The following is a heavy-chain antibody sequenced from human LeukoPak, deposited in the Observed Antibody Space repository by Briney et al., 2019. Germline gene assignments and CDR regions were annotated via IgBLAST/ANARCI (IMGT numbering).Heavy chain of an antibody. CDR2: ISGSGITT. V-gene: IGHV3-23*01. Sequence: GGSLRLSCAASGFIFNNYAMSWVRQAPGKGLEWVSTISGSGITTYYAGSVKGRFAISRDNSKNTLFLQMSSLRAEDTAVYYCVKDQRFGDLDDYRGQGTLVTVSS. D-gene: IGHD3-10*01. J-gene: IGHJ4*02. CDR3: VKDQRFGDLDDY. CDR1: GFIFNNYA.